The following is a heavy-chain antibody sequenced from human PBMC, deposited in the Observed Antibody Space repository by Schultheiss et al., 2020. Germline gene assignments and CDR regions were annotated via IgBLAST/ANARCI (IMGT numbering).Heavy chain of an antibody. D-gene: IGHD1-26*01. CDR1: GGSITSDPYY. CDR3: VTQRGPTTKNFQL. Sequence: SETLSLTCAVYGGSITSDPYYWTWIRQPAGKGLEWIGRIYIAGYTTGSTNYNPSLKSRVTISIDTSKNQFSLNLSSVTAADTAIYYCVTQRGPTTKNFQLWGQGTLVTVAS. CDR2: IYIAGYTTGST. J-gene: IGHJ1*01. V-gene: IGHV4-61*02.